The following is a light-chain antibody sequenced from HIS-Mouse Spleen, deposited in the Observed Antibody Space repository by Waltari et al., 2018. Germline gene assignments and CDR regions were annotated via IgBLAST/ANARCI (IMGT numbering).Light chain of an antibody. J-gene: IGLJ2*01. CDR2: RNN. V-gene: IGLV1-47*01. CDR1: SSNIGSNY. CDR3: AAWDDRLSGPV. Sequence: QSVLTQSPSASGTPGQRVTISCSGSSSNIGSNYVYWYQRLPGTAPKLLIYRNNQRHSGVPDRFSGSKSGTSASLAISGLRSEDAADYYCAAWDDRLSGPVFGGGTKLTVL.